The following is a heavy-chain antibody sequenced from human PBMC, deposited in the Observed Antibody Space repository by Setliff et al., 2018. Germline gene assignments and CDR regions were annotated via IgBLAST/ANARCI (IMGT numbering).Heavy chain of an antibody. Sequence: TGGSLRLSCAASGFIFSRFAMNWVRQAPGKGLEWVSSISDSVGSTYYADSVKGRFTISRDNSKNTLYLQLNSLRSEDTAIYYCARPMYYYYYYMDVWGKGTAVTVSS. CDR3: ARPMYYYYYYMDV. J-gene: IGHJ6*03. CDR2: ISDSVGST. V-gene: IGHV3-23*01. CDR1: GFIFSRFA.